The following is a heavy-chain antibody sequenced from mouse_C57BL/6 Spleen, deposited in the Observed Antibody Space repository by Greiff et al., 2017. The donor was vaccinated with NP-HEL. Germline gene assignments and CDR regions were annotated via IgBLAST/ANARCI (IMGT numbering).Heavy chain of an antibody. V-gene: IGHV2-2*01. CDR2: IWSGGST. CDR1: GFSFTSYG. D-gene: IGHD2-2*01. J-gene: IGHJ1*03. Sequence: QVQLQQSGPGLVQPSQCLSITCTVSGFSFTSYGVHWVRQSPGKGLEWLGVIWSGGSTDYNAAFISRLSISKDNSKSQVFFKMNSLQADDTAIYYCARNTMVTAWYFDVWGTGTTVTVSS. CDR3: ARNTMVTAWYFDV.